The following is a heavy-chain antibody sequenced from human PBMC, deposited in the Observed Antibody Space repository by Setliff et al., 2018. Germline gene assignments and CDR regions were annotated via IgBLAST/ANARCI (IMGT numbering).Heavy chain of an antibody. Sequence: SETLSLTCTVSGGSISSYYWSWIRQPAGKGLEWIGHIYIGGSTNYNPSLKSRVTISVDTSKNQFSLKLSSVTAADTAVYYCARGNNWEPDAFDVWGQGTMVTVSS. CDR1: GGSISSYY. J-gene: IGHJ3*01. CDR2: IYIGGST. CDR3: ARGNNWEPDAFDV. V-gene: IGHV4-4*07. D-gene: IGHD1-20*01.